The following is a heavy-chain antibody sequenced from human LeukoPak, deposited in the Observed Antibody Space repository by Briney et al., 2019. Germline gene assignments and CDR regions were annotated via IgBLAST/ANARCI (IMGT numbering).Heavy chain of an antibody. CDR3: ARADDDSSGALDY. V-gene: IGHV4-59*11. CDR2: IYYSGST. J-gene: IGHJ4*02. D-gene: IGHD3-22*01. CDR1: GGSISSHY. Sequence: SETLSRTCTVSGGSISSHYWSWIRQPPGKGLEWIGYIYYSGSTNYNPPLKSRVTISVDTSKNQFSLKLSSVTAADTAVYYCARADDDSSGALDYWGQGTLVTVSS.